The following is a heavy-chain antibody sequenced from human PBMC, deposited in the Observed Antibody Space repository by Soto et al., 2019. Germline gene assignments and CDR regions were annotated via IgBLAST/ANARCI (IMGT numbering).Heavy chain of an antibody. Sequence: SETLSLTCTVSGGSISSYYWSWIRQPPGKGLEWIGYIYYSGSTNYNPSLKSRVTISVDTSKNQFSLRLSSVTAADTAVYYCAREATMVRGVNNYYYGMDVWGQGTTVTVSS. CDR3: AREATMVRGVNNYYYGMDV. CDR2: IYYSGST. D-gene: IGHD3-10*01. CDR1: GGSISSYY. V-gene: IGHV4-59*01. J-gene: IGHJ6*02.